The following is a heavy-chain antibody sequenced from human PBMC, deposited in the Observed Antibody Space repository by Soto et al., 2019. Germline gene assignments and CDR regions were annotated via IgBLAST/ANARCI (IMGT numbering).Heavy chain of an antibody. CDR1: GSSISSYY. Sequence: QVQLQESGPGLVKPSETLSLTCTVSGSSISSYYWSWIRQPPGKGLEWIGYIYGTGSTNYNPSLKSRVTMSIDTSKNQFSLKLSSVTPADTAVYYCVRATVGATDFQHWGQGTLVTVSS. V-gene: IGHV4-59*01. CDR2: IYGTGST. J-gene: IGHJ1*01. D-gene: IGHD1-26*01. CDR3: VRATVGATDFQH.